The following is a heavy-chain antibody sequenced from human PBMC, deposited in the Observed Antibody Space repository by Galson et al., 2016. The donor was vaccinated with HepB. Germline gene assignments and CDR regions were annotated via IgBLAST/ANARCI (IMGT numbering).Heavy chain of an antibody. CDR3: ARDLVTDYGANSLSY. CDR1: EFIIRGHA. J-gene: IGHJ4*02. V-gene: IGHV3-30*04. Sequence: SLRLSCAASEFIIRGHAMHWVRQAPGKGLEWVAVISYDGSNKYYADSVKGRFTISRDNSKNTLYLQMNSLRTEDTAVYYCARDLVTDYGANSLSYWGQGTRVTVSS. D-gene: IGHD4-23*01. CDR2: ISYDGSNK.